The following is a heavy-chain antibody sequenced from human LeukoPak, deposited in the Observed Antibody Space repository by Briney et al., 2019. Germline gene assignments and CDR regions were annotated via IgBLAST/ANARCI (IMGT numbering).Heavy chain of an antibody. D-gene: IGHD3-22*01. J-gene: IGHJ4*02. V-gene: IGHV3-48*01. Sequence: PGGSLRLSCGASGFTFTTCNMNWFRQAPGKGLEWISYISSTTKNVYYADSVRGRFTISRDNAKDSLYLQMNSLRAEDTAVYYCATDTYYSDTAAECDYWGQGTLVTVSS. CDR3: ATDTYYSDTAAECDY. CDR2: ISSTTKNV. CDR1: GFTFTTCN.